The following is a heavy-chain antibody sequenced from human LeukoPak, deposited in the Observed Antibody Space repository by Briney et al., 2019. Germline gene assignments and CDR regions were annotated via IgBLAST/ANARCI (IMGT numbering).Heavy chain of an antibody. Sequence: GASVKVSCKASGYTFTSYDINWVRQATGQGLEWMGWMNPNSGNTGYAQKFQGRVTMTRNTSISTAYMELSGLRSEDTAVYYCARVVYHPNRRITIFGVVRPTKGNWFDPWGQGTLVTVSS. CDR3: ARVVYHPNRRITIFGVVRPTKGNWFDP. CDR1: GYTFTSYD. V-gene: IGHV1-8*01. J-gene: IGHJ5*02. D-gene: IGHD3-3*01. CDR2: MNPNSGNT.